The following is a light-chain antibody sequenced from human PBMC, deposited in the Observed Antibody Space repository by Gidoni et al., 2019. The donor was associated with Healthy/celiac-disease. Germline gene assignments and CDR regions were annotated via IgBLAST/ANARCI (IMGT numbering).Light chain of an antibody. V-gene: IGLV6-57*01. CDR1: SGSIASNY. CDR2: EDN. Sequence: NFMLPQPHSVSASPGKTVTISCTRSSGSIASNYVQWYQQRPGIPPTTVIYEDNQRPSGVPDRFSGSIDSSSNSASLTISGLKTEDEADYYCQSYDSSNHWVFGGGTKLTVL. CDR3: QSYDSSNHWV. J-gene: IGLJ3*02.